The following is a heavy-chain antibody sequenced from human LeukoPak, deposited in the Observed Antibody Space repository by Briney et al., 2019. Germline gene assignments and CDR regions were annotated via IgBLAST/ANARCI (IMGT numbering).Heavy chain of an antibody. CDR2: ISGSGGST. V-gene: IGHV3-23*01. J-gene: IGHJ4*02. D-gene: IGHD3-22*01. Sequence: GGSLRLSCAASGFTFSSYAMSWVRQAPGKGLEWVSAISGSGGSTYYADSVKGRFTISRDNSKNTLYLQMNSLRAEDTAVYYCAKDIYDSSGYYHEGDYWGQGTLVTVSS. CDR1: GFTFSSYA. CDR3: AKDIYDSSGYYHEGDY.